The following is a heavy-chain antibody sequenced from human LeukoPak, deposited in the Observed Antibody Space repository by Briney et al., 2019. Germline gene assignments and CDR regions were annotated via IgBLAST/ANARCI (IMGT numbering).Heavy chain of an antibody. CDR3: ARGGVLYYYDSSGSVDY. V-gene: IGHV3-33*01. CDR2: IWYDGSNK. Sequence: GGSLRLSCVASGFTFSSYGMYWVRQAPGKGLEWVAVIWYDGSNKYYADSVKGRFTISRDNAKNSLYLQMSSLRAEDTAVYYCARGGVLYYYDSSGSVDYWGQGTLVTVSS. J-gene: IGHJ4*02. D-gene: IGHD3-22*01. CDR1: GFTFSSYG.